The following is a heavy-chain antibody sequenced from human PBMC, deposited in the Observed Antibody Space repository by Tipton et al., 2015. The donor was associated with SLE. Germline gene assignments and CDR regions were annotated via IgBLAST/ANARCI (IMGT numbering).Heavy chain of an antibody. D-gene: IGHD3-10*01. CDR2: IYTSGST. CDR3: ARRGHGSGT. V-gene: IGHV4-38-2*01. Sequence: TLSLTCAVSGYSISSGYYWDWIRQPPGKGLEWIGRIYTSGSTNYNPSLKSRVTISVDTSKNQFSLKLSSVTAADTAVYYCARRGHGSGTWGQGTLVTVSS. J-gene: IGHJ5*02. CDR1: GYSISSGYY.